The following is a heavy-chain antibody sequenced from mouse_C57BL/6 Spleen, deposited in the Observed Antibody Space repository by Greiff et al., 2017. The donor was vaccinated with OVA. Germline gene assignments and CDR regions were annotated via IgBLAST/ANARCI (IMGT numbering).Heavy chain of an antibody. Sequence: QVQLQQSGAELVKPGASVKISCKASGYAFSSYWMNWVKQRPGKGLEWIGKIYPGDGDTNYNGKFKGKATLTVDKSSSTAYMQLSSLTSEDSAVYFCARSPLLLRYFDYWGQGTTLTVSS. CDR3: ARSPLLLRYFDY. CDR1: GYAFSSYW. D-gene: IGHD1-1*01. V-gene: IGHV1-80*01. J-gene: IGHJ2*01. CDR2: IYPGDGDT.